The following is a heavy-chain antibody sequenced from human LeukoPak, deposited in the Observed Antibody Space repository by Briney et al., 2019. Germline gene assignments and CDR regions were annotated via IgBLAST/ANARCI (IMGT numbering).Heavy chain of an antibody. V-gene: IGHV3-7*01. CDR1: GFTFSSYW. CDR2: IKQDGSEK. D-gene: IGHD4-17*01. Sequence: GALRLSCAASGFTFSSYWMSWVRQAPGKGLEWVANIKQDGSEKYYVDSVKGRSTISRDNAKNSLYLQMNSLRAEDTAVYYCARDRGGDYEGYYFDYWGQGTLVTVSS. J-gene: IGHJ4*02. CDR3: ARDRGGDYEGYYFDY.